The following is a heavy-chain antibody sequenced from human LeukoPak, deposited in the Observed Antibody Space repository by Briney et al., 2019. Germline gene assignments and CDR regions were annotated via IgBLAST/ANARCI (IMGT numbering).Heavy chain of an antibody. D-gene: IGHD2/OR15-2a*01. CDR3: VASLSFKYC. Sequence: RGSLRLSCAASGFTFSDHYTDWVRQTPGKGRDWVGRIRNEANSYTTEYAASVKGRFTISRHDLENSLYLQMNSLKTEDTAVYYCVASLSFKYCWGRGTLVTVS. J-gene: IGHJ4*02. V-gene: IGHV3-72*01. CDR1: GFTFSDHY. CDR2: IRNEANSYTT.